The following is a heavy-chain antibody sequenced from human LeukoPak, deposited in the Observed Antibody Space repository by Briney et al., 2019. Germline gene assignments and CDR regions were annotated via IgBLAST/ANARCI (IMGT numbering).Heavy chain of an antibody. D-gene: IGHD3-22*01. CDR3: ARGSYYDNSGYHRESFDY. J-gene: IGHJ4*02. CDR2: MNPNSANT. Sequence: ASVKVSCKASGYTFTSYDINWVRQATGQGLEWMGWMNPNSANTGYAQKFQGRVTMTRNTSISTAYLELSSLRSEDTAVYYCARGSYYDNSGYHRESFDYWGQGTLVTVSS. V-gene: IGHV1-8*01. CDR1: GYTFTSYD.